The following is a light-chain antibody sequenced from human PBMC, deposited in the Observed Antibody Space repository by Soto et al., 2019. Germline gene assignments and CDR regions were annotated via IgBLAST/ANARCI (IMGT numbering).Light chain of an antibody. J-gene: IGKJ1*01. CDR1: QSFSSY. CDR2: DTS. V-gene: IGKV3-11*01. Sequence: EIVLTQSPATLSLSPGERATLSCRASQSFSSYLAWYQQKPGQAPSLLIYDTSNRATGIPPRFSGSGSGTDFTLTISSLEPEDFAVYYCQQRSNWPTFGQGTKVEIK. CDR3: QQRSNWPT.